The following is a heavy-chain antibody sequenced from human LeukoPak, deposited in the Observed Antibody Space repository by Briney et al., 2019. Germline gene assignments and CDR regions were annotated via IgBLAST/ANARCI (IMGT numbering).Heavy chain of an antibody. CDR3: ARITGTFPNVGPYWFDP. J-gene: IGHJ5*02. Sequence: GESLKISCEGSGYSFTSYWIGWVRQMPGKGLEWMGIIYPGDSDTRYSPSFQGQVTISADKSISTAYLQWSSLKASDTAMYYCARITGTFPNVGPYWFDPWGQGTLVTVSS. CDR2: IYPGDSDT. V-gene: IGHV5-51*01. D-gene: IGHD1-20*01. CDR1: GYSFTSYW.